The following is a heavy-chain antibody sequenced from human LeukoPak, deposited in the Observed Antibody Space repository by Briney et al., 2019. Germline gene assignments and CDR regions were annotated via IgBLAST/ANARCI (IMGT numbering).Heavy chain of an antibody. J-gene: IGHJ4*02. V-gene: IGHV3-48*01. CDR3: ARDYYDSSGYYQSNY. CDR1: GFTFSNYN. CDR2: ISSSSSTI. D-gene: IGHD3-22*01. Sequence: GGSLRLSCAASGFTFSNYNMNWVRQAPGKGLEWVSYISSSSSTIYYADSVKGRFTISRDNAKNSLYLQMNSLRAEDTAVYYCARDYYDSSGYYQSNYWGQGTLVTVSS.